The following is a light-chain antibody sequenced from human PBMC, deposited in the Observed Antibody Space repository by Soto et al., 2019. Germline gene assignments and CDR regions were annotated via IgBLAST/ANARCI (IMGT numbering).Light chain of an antibody. Sequence: DIQMTQSPSSLSASVGDRVTITCRASQSISNYLNWYQQKPGKAPKFLIYAASSLQSGVPSRFSGRGSGTDFTLTISILQPEDFAIYYCQQRYSTPLTFGGGTKVEIK. CDR1: QSISNY. V-gene: IGKV1-39*01. CDR2: AAS. CDR3: QQRYSTPLT. J-gene: IGKJ4*01.